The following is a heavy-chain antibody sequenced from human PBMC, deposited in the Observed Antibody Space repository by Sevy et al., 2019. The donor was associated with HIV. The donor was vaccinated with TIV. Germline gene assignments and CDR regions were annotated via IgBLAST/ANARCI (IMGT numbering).Heavy chain of an antibody. CDR3: ARWMRLLCERAVYGMDV. J-gene: IGHJ6*02. D-gene: IGHD1-1*01. V-gene: IGHV1-18*01. Sequence: ASVKVSCKASGYTFTSYGISWVRQAPGQGLEWMGWISAYNGNTNYAQKLQGRVTMTTDTSMSTAYMELRSLRSDDTAVYYCARWMRLLCERAVYGMDVWGQWTTVTVSS. CDR2: ISAYNGNT. CDR1: GYTFTSYG.